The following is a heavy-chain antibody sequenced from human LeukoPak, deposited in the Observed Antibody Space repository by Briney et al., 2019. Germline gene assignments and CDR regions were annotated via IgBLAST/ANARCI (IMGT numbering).Heavy chain of an antibody. J-gene: IGHJ4*02. D-gene: IGHD4-11*01. Sequence: GGSLILSCAASGFSFSSYAMRWVRQAPGKGLEWVSSISGSADSTYYADSVKGRFTISRDNSKNTLYLQMNSLRAEDTAVYYCADSNYWYPVDYWGQGTLVTVSS. CDR2: ISGSADST. CDR1: GFSFSSYA. CDR3: ADSNYWYPVDY. V-gene: IGHV3-23*01.